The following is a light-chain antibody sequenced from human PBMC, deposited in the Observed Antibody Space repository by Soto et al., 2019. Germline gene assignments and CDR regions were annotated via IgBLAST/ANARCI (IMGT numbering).Light chain of an antibody. J-gene: IGLJ1*01. CDR1: SSDIGSYDY. CDR3: TSYTGDDFTFI. Sequence: QSALPQPPSASGSLGQSVTISCTGTSSDIGSYDYVSWYQQHPGRAPKLIIFEVNKRPSGVPDRFSGSKSGNTASLIVSGLQPDDEAEYHCTSYTGDDFTFIFGTGTKVTVL. V-gene: IGLV2-8*01. CDR2: EVN.